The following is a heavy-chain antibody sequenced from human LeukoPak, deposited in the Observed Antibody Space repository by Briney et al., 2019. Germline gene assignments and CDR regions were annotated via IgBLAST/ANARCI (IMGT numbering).Heavy chain of an antibody. D-gene: IGHD6-19*01. CDR3: AKGAGPPWFDP. J-gene: IGHJ5*02. V-gene: IGHV4-4*07. CDR2: IYTSGNT. Sequence: SETLSLTCTVSGGSFSTYYWSWIRQPAGKGLEWIGRIYTSGNTHYNPSLKSRVTMSVDTSQNQFSMNLNSVTAADTAVYYCAKGAGPPWFDPWGQGTLVTVSS. CDR1: GGSFSTYY.